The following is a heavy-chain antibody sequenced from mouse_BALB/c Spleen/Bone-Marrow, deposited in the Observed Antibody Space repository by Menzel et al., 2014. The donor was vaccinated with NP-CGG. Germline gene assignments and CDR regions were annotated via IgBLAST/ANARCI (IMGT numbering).Heavy chain of an antibody. CDR3: ARDPRTGTGAMDY. V-gene: IGHV2-9*02. CDR2: IWAGGST. J-gene: IGHJ4*01. CDR1: GFSLTSYG. Sequence: VQRVESGPGLVAPSQSLSITCTVSGFSLTSYGVNWVRQPPGKGLEWLGVIWAGGSTNYNLALMSRLSISKDNSKSQVLLKMNSLQTDDTAMYYCARDPRTGTGAMDYWGQGTSVTVSS. D-gene: IGHD4-1*01.